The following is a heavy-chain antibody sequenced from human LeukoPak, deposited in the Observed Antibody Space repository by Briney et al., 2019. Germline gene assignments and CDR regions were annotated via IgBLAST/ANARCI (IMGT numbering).Heavy chain of an antibody. CDR2: TYYRSKWYN. CDR3: ARVVTYQALPSADYGFDY. CDR1: GDSVSSNSAA. Sequence: SQTLSLTCAISGDSVSSNSAAWKWLRQSPSRGLEWLGRTYYRSKWYNDYAVSVKSRITPNPDTSKNPFSLQLNSLTPQHTAVYYCARVVTYQALPSADYGFDYCGQPTLVTASS. D-gene: IGHD4-17*01. J-gene: IGHJ4*02. V-gene: IGHV6-1*01.